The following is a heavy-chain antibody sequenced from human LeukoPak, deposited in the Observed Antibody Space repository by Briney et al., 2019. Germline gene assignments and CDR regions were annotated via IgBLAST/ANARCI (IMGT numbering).Heavy chain of an antibody. V-gene: IGHV4-59*01. CDR1: GGSISSYY. CDR2: IYYSGST. Sequence: KASETPSLTCTVSGGSISSYYWSWIRQPPGKGLEWIGYIYYSGSTNYNPSLKSRVTISVDTSKNQFSLKLSSVTAADTAVYYCARDRTTYYDFWSGYKGAFDIWGQGTMVTVSS. J-gene: IGHJ3*02. CDR3: ARDRTTYYDFWSGYKGAFDI. D-gene: IGHD3-3*01.